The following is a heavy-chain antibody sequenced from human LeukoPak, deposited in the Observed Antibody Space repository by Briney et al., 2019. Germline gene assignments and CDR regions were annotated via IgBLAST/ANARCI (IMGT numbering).Heavy chain of an antibody. J-gene: IGHJ4*02. V-gene: IGHV3-53*01. CDR3: TKLKGWYGDGYFDY. Sequence: GGSLRLSCAASGFSVSSKYMSWVRHPAGKGLEWVSVIYSGGTTFYADSVKGRFTISRDNSKNTLYLQMNSLIPDDTAVYYCTKLKGWYGDGYFDYWGPGILVTVSS. D-gene: IGHD6-19*01. CDR1: GFSVSSKY. CDR2: IYSGGTT.